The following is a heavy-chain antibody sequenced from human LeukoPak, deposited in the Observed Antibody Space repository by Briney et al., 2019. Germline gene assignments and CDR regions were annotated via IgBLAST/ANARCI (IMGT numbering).Heavy chain of an antibody. V-gene: IGHV3-30*04. CDR2: ISYDGSNK. CDR3: ARAISFGELFDWFDP. CDR1: GLTFSSYA. J-gene: IGHJ5*02. D-gene: IGHD3-10*01. Sequence: GGSLRLSCAASGLTFSSYAMHWVRQAPGKGLEWVAVISYDGSNKYYADSVKGRFTISRDNSKNTLYLQMNSLRAEDTAVYYCARAISFGELFDWFDPWGQGTLVTVSS.